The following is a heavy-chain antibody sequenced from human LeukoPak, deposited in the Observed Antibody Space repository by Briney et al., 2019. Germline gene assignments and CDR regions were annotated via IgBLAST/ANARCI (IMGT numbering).Heavy chain of an antibody. Sequence: SETLSLTCALYGGSLSGYYGSWMRPPPGKGLGWMGEIYHRRSTNYNPPLKCRVNISVDTSTNHFSLKLSSVTAADTAVYYCARGPRRSRYCSGGSCYPQMNYGMDVWGKGTTVTVSS. V-gene: IGHV4-34*01. CDR1: GGSLSGYY. J-gene: IGHJ6*04. CDR2: IYHRRST. D-gene: IGHD2-15*01. CDR3: ARGPRRSRYCSGGSCYPQMNYGMDV.